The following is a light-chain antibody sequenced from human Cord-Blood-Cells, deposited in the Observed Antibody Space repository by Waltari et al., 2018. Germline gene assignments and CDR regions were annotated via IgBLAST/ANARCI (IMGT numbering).Light chain of an antibody. J-gene: IGLJ2*01. CDR3: SSYTSSSTVV. CDR2: EVS. Sequence: QSALTQPASVSGSPGQSITISCTGTSSDVGGYNYVSWYQQHPGKAPKLMIYEVSKRPSVDVNRFAGSKSGNTASLTISGLQAEDEADYYCSSYTSSSTVVFGGGTKLTVL. V-gene: IGLV2-14*01. CDR1: SSDVGGYNY.